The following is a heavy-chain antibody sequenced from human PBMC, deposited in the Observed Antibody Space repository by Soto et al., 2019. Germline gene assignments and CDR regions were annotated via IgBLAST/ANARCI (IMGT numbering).Heavy chain of an antibody. Sequence: EVQLLESGGGLVQPGGSLRLSCAGSGFTFINYAMNWVRQAPGKGLEWVSTISGGGDAPFFADSVRGRFTISRDNSKNTVTLQMHNLGVDDTAVYFCARNVPGSTSRPDYWYFDLWGRGTLVPVSS. D-gene: IGHD3-10*02. CDR1: GFTFINYA. V-gene: IGHV3-23*01. CDR2: ISGGGDAP. J-gene: IGHJ2*01. CDR3: ARNVPGSTSRPDYWYFDL.